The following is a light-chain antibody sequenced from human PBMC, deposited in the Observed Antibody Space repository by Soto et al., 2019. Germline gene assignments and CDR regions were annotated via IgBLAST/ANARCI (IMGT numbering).Light chain of an antibody. CDR3: QQYNNWPPYT. V-gene: IGKV3-15*01. CDR1: QSVSSTY. J-gene: IGKJ2*01. CDR2: GAS. Sequence: EIVLTQSPGTLSLSPGERATLSCRASQSVSSTYLAWYQQKPGQAPRLLIYGASTRATGIPARFSGRGSGTEFTLTISSLQSEDFAVYYCQQYNNWPPYTFGQGTKVDSK.